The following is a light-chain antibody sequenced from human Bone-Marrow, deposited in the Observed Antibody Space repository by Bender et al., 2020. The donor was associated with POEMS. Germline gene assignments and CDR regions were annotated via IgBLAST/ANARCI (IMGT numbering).Light chain of an antibody. CDR3: QSTDKSGTFPI. CDR2: KGT. Sequence: SDDLTQPSSVSVSPGQTARITCFGQALTNLYTHWYQQRPGQAPILLIYKGTERRSGIPDRFSGSTAGTTVALTISGVQPDDEADYYCQSTDKSGTFPIFGGGTRLTVV. V-gene: IGLV3-25*02. J-gene: IGLJ2*01. CDR1: ALTNLY.